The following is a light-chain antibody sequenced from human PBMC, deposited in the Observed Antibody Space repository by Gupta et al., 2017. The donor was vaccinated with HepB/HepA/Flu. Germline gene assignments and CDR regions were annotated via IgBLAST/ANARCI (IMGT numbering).Light chain of an antibody. V-gene: IGKV1-39*01. Sequence: DIQMTQSPSSLSASVGDRVTITCRASQSISNYLNWYQQKEGKAPKLLIYAASTLQSGVPSRFSGSGSGTEFTLTISSLQPEDFATYYCQQSYSTHTFGPGTIVHIK. J-gene: IGKJ3*01. CDR3: QQSYSTHT. CDR1: QSISNY. CDR2: AAS.